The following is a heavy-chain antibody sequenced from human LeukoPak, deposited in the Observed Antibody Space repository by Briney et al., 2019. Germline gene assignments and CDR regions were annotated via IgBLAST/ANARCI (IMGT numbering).Heavy chain of an antibody. CDR2: ISGSGGST. D-gene: IGHD2-2*02. CDR3: AKPPPDIVVVPAAIGDYYMDV. J-gene: IGHJ6*03. CDR1: GFTFSSYA. V-gene: IGHV3-23*01. Sequence: GSLRLSCAASGFTFSSYAMSWVRQAPGKGLEWVSAISGSGGSTYYADSVKGRFTISRDNSKNTLYLQMNTLRAEDTAVYYCAKPPPDIVVVPAAIGDYYMDVWGKGTTVTVSS.